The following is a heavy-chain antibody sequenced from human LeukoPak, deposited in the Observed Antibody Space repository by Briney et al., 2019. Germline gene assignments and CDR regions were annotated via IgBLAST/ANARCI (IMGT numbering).Heavy chain of an antibody. D-gene: IGHD3-22*01. V-gene: IGHV3-33*06. J-gene: IGHJ4*02. CDR2: IWYDGSNK. CDR3: AKDRGDDSSGYGTIDY. Sequence: PGRSLRLSCAASGFTFSSYGMHWVRQAPGKGLEWVAVIWYDGSNKYYADSVKGRFTISGDNSKNTLYLQMNSLRAEDTAVYYCAKDRGDDSSGYGTIDYWGQGTLVTVSS. CDR1: GFTFSSYG.